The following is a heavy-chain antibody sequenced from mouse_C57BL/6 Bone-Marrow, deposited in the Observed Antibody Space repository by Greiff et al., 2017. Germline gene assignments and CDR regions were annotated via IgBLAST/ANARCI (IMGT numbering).Heavy chain of an antibody. J-gene: IGHJ3*01. D-gene: IGHD2-4*01. CDR1: GFSLTSYG. CDR2: IWSGGST. V-gene: IGHV2-2*01. Sequence: VQLQQSGPGLVQPSQSLSITCTVSGFSLTSYGVHWVRQSPGKGLEWLGVIWSGGSTDYNAAFISRLSISKDNSKSQVFFKMNSLQADDTAIYYCASHYDYAWFAYWGQGTLVTVSA. CDR3: ASHYDYAWFAY.